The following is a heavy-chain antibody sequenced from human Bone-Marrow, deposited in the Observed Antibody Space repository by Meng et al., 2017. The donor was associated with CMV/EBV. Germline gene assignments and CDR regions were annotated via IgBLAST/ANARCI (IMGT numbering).Heavy chain of an antibody. J-gene: IGHJ4*02. V-gene: IGHV3-21*01. CDR1: GFTFSSYS. CDR2: ISSSSSYI. CDR3: ARVQAMTTVTTGDY. D-gene: IGHD4-11*01. Sequence: GGSLRLSCAVSGFTFSSYSMNWVRQAPGKGLEWVSSISSSSSYIYYADSVKGRFTISRDNAKNSLYLQMNSLRAEDTAVYYCARVQAMTTVTTGDYWGQGTRVTVSS.